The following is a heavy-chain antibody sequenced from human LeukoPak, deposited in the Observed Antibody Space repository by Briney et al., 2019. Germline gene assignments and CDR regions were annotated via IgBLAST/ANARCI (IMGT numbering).Heavy chain of an antibody. CDR1: GFTFSSYG. Sequence: PGGSLRLSCAAYGFTFSSYGMHWVRQAPGKGLEWVAVISYDGSNKYYADSVKGRFTISRDNSKNTLYLQMNSLRAEDTAVYYCAKPILGATPRGYYYGMDVWGQGTTVTVSS. CDR3: AKPILGATPRGYYYGMDV. V-gene: IGHV3-30*18. D-gene: IGHD1-26*01. J-gene: IGHJ6*02. CDR2: ISYDGSNK.